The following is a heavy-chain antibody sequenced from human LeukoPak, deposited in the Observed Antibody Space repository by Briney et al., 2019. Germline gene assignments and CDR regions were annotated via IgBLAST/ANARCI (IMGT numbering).Heavy chain of an antibody. V-gene: IGHV3-11*01. J-gene: IGHJ4*02. CDR2: ISSGSTG. CDR3: TKNRGYCSGGTCYSEY. CDR1: GFTFNDYY. Sequence: GGSLRLSCAASGFTFNDYYMSWIRQAPGKGLEWVSYISSGSTGYYADSVKGRFTISRDNAKNSLFLQMNSLRAEDTAVYYCTKNRGYCSGGTCYSEYWGQGTLVTVSS. D-gene: IGHD2-15*01.